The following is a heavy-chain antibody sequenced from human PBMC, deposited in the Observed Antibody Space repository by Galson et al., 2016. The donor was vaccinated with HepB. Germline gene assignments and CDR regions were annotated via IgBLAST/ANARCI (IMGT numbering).Heavy chain of an antibody. CDR2: ISGLGSNT. J-gene: IGHJ4*02. Sequence: SLRLSCAASGFTFSDYAMGWVRQAPGRGLEWVSGISGLGSNTYYADSVKGRVTISRDNSKNTLHLQMNSLRVEDTAVYYCAKCRSSDSTSCPNYWGQGTLVTVSS. D-gene: IGHD2-2*01. CDR3: AKCRSSDSTSCPNY. V-gene: IGHV3-23*01. CDR1: GFTFSDYA.